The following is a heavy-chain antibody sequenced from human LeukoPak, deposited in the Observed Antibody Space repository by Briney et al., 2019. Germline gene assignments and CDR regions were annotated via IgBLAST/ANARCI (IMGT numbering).Heavy chain of an antibody. CDR1: GYSENFYG. CDR3: VRNRGHRLVGPTNYFDY. J-gene: IGHJ4*02. CDR2: ISGYNGNT. Sequence: ASVKVSCKTSGYSENFYGITWVRQAPGQGLEWMGWISGYNGNTNYAQKFQGRVTMTTDTSTSTAYMDLRSLRSDDTAVYYCVRNRGHRLVGPTNYFDYWGQGTLVTVSS. D-gene: IGHD1-26*01. V-gene: IGHV1-18*01.